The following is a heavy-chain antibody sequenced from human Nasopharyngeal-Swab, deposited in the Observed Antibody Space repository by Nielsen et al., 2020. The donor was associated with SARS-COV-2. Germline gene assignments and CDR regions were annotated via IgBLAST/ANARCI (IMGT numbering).Heavy chain of an antibody. CDR1: GFTFDDYG. Sequence: GGSLRLSCAASGFTFDDYGMSWVRQAPGKGLEWVSGINWNGGSTGYADSVKGRFTISRDNAKNSLYLQMNSLRAEDTAVYYCAREGWYCSGGSCFLHYFDYWGQGTLVTVSS. J-gene: IGHJ4*02. D-gene: IGHD2-15*01. CDR3: AREGWYCSGGSCFLHYFDY. CDR2: INWNGGST. V-gene: IGHV3-20*04.